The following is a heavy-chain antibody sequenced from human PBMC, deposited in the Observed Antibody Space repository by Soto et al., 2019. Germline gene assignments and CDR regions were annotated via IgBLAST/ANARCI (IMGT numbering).Heavy chain of an antibody. CDR3: ARARCSSTSCYTEYYYYGMDV. CDR2: ISAYNGNT. Sequence: GASVKVSCKASGYTFTSYGISWVRQAPGQGLEWMGWISAYNGNTNYAQKLQGRVTMTTDTSTSTAYMELRSLRSDDTAVYYCARARCSSTSCYTEYYYYGMDVWGQGTTVAAS. V-gene: IGHV1-18*04. D-gene: IGHD2-2*02. J-gene: IGHJ6*02. CDR1: GYTFTSYG.